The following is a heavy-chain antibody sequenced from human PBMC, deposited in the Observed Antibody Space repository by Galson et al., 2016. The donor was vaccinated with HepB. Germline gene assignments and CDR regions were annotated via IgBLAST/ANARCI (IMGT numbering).Heavy chain of an antibody. V-gene: IGHV4-4*02. CDR3: ARETIGGSSGWYWNWIDP. CDR2: IYHSGTT. CDR1: GGSIFSSHW. Sequence: SETLSLTCAVSGGSIFSSHWWSWVRQPPGKGLEWIGQIYHSGTTNYNPSLKSRVTISVDTSRNQFSLTLYSVTAADTAFYYCARETIGGSSGWYWNWIDPWGQGTLVTVSS. J-gene: IGHJ5*02. D-gene: IGHD6-19*01.